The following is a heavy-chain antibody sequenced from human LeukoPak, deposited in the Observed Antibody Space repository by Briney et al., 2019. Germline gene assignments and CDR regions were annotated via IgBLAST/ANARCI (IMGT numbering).Heavy chain of an antibody. CDR3: ARHASGWYTD. CDR2: IYYSGTT. CDR1: GGSISSGDYY. Sequence: SETLSLTCAVSGGSISSGDYYWAWIRQPPGKGQQWIGSIYYSGTTYYNPFLKSRLTISRDTSKNHFSLKLSSVTTADTALYYCARHASGWYTDWGQGTLVTVSS. D-gene: IGHD6-19*01. J-gene: IGHJ1*01. V-gene: IGHV4-39*01.